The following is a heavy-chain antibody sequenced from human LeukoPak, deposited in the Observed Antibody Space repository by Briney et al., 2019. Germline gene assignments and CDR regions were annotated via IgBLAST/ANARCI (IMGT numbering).Heavy chain of an antibody. Sequence: PGGSLRLSCAASGFTFSSYSMNWVRQAPGKGLEWISYIISSSSVIYYADSVKGRFTTSRDNAKSSLYLQMNSLRAEDTAVYYCARARPGYDTPPYYFDFWGQGTLVTVSS. CDR2: IISSSSVI. J-gene: IGHJ4*02. V-gene: IGHV3-48*01. D-gene: IGHD3-16*01. CDR3: ARARPGYDTPPYYFDF. CDR1: GFTFSSYS.